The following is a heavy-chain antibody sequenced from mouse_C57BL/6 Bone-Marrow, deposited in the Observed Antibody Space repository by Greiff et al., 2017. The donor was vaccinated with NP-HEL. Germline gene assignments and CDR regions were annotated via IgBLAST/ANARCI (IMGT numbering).Heavy chain of an antibody. D-gene: IGHD2-2*01. CDR2: ISYSGST. V-gene: IGHV3-8*01. Sequence: VQLKESGPGLAKPSQTLSLTCSVTGYSITSDYWNWIRKFPGNKLEYMGYISYSGSTYYNPSLKSRISITRDTSKNQYYLQLNPVTTEDTATYYCARSPLWLRRNYYAMDYWGQGTSVTVSS. CDR3: ARSPLWLRRNYYAMDY. CDR1: GYSITSDY. J-gene: IGHJ4*01.